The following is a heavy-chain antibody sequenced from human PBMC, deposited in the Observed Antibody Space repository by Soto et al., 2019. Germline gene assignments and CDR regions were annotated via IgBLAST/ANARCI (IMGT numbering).Heavy chain of an antibody. D-gene: IGHD3-3*01. V-gene: IGHV2-5*01. CDR1: GFSLSTSGVG. J-gene: IGHJ6*02. Sequence: QITLKESGPTLVKPTQTLTLTCTFSGFSLSTSGVGVGWIRQPPGKALEWLALIYWNDDKRYSPSLKSRLTITKDTSKNQVVLTMTNMDTVDTATYYCAHSGYDFWSGYSTYGMDVWGQGTTVTVSS. CDR3: AHSGYDFWSGYSTYGMDV. CDR2: IYWNDDK.